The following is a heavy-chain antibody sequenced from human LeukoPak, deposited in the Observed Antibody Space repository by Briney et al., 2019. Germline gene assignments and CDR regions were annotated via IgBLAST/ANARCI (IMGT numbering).Heavy chain of an antibody. Sequence: GGSLRLSCAASGFSFTTYWLGWVRQPPGKGLEWVANIKQDGTEKYYVDSVKGRFTISRDNAKNSLYLQMNTLRVEDTAVYYCARVIYHFYYMDVWGKGTTVTIS. CDR2: IKQDGTEK. J-gene: IGHJ6*03. CDR1: GFSFTTYW. CDR3: ARVIYHFYYMDV. V-gene: IGHV3-7*01.